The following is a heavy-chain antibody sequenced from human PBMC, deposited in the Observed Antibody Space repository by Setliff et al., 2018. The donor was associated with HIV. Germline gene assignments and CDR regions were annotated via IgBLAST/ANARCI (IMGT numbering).Heavy chain of an antibody. D-gene: IGHD6-25*01. CDR2: IDLSGRT. J-gene: IGHJ2*01. V-gene: IGHV4-34*01. CDR3: ARDQRLPGVQPPYWYFDL. Sequence: KPSETLSLTCAVFGVSFRNSSYNWIRQPPGKGLEWIGEIDLSGRTTYNSSLRSRVTMSVDASKNQVSLRLTSMTAADTGVYYCARDQRLPGVQPPYWYFDLWGRGTMVTVSS. CDR1: GVSFRNSS.